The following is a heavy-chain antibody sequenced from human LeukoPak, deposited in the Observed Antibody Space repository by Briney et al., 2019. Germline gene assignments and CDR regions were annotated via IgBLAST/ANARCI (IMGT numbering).Heavy chain of an antibody. J-gene: IGHJ4*02. CDR3: ARVSAVAGMSVDY. D-gene: IGHD6-19*01. CDR2: IYHSGST. V-gene: IGHV4-61*02. CDR1: GGSISSGLYY. Sequence: SETLSLTCTVSGGSISSGLYYWSWIRQPAGKGLEWIGRIYHSGSTYYNPSLKSRVTISVDTSKNQFSLKLSSVTAADTAVYYCARVSAVAGMSVDYWGQGTLVTVSS.